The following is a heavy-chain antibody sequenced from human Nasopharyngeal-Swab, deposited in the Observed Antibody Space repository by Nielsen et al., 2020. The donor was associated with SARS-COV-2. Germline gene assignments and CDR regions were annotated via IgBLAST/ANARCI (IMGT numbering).Heavy chain of an antibody. CDR3: AKDMQWGTAMADAFDI. CDR1: GFTFGDYT. D-gene: IGHD5-18*01. Sequence: GESLKISCAASGFTFGDYTMHWVRQAPGKGLEWVSLISWDGGSTYYADSVKGRFTISRDNSKNSLYLQMNSLRTEDTALYYCAKDMQWGTAMADAFDIWGQGTMVTVSS. J-gene: IGHJ3*02. V-gene: IGHV3-43*01. CDR2: ISWDGGST.